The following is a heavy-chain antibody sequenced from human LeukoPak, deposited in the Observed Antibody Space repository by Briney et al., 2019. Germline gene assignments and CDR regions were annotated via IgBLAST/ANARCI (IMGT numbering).Heavy chain of an antibody. CDR3: ARDQVGEFDP. J-gene: IGHJ5*02. V-gene: IGHV3-21*04. D-gene: IGHD3-16*01. CDR2: ISSSSSYI. CDR1: GFTFSSYS. Sequence: PGGSLRLSCAASGFTFSSYSMNWVRQAPGKGLEWVSSISSSSSYIYYADSVKGRFTISRDNAKNSLYLQMNSLRSDDTAVYYCARDQVGEFDPWGQGTLVTVSS.